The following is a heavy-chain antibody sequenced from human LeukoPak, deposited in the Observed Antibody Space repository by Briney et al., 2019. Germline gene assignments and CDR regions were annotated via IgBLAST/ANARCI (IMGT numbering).Heavy chain of an antibody. CDR1: RGTFSSYA. J-gene: IGHJ5*02. Sequence: ASVKVSCKASRGTFSSYAISWVRQAPGQGLEWMGGIIPIFGTANYAQKFQGRVTITADTSTDTAYMELSSLRSEDTAVYYCAILRGLWFDPWGQGTLVTVSS. V-gene: IGHV1-69*06. CDR2: IIPIFGTA. CDR3: AILRGLWFDP. D-gene: IGHD2/OR15-2a*01.